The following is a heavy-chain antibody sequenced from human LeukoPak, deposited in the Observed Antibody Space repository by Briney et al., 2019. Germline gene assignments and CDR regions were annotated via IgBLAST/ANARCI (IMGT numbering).Heavy chain of an antibody. Sequence: ASAKVFCRASGYTFTSYGISWVPQAPGQGLEWMGWISAYNGNTNYAQKLQGRVTMTTHTSTSTPYTELKTPRSYDPPLSFSARIPPGPRLLYLMADYWGQGTLVTVSS. CDR2: ISAYNGNT. D-gene: IGHD2-2*02. CDR3: ARIPPGPRLLYLMADY. V-gene: IGHV1-18*01. J-gene: IGHJ4*02. CDR1: GYTFTSYG.